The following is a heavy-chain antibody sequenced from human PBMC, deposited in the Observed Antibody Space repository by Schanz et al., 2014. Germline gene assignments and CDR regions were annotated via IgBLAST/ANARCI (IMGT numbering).Heavy chain of an antibody. J-gene: IGHJ4*02. CDR1: GFTFSSYA. V-gene: IGHV3-21*05. D-gene: IGHD3-22*01. CDR2: ISSGSSYA. Sequence: VQLLQFGGGVVQPGRSLRLSCAASGFTFSSYAMHWVRQAPGKGLEWVSDISSGSSYANYADSVKGRFTISRDNSRNTLYLQMNSLRAEDTAVYYCAKDPSHGDYDYYFDYWGQGTLVTVSS. CDR3: AKDPSHGDYDYYFDY.